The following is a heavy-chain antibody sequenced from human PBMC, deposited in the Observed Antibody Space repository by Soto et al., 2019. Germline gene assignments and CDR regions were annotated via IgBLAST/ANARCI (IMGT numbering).Heavy chain of an antibody. Sequence: EVQLLESGGGLVQPGGSLRLSCAASGFTFSSYAMSWVRQAPGKGLEWVSAISGSGGSTYYGDSVKGRFTISRANSKNTLYLQMNSLRAEDTAVYYCAKEQTLDSSSPYYFDYWGQGTLVTVSS. CDR3: AKEQTLDSSSPYYFDY. CDR2: ISGSGGST. CDR1: GFTFSSYA. J-gene: IGHJ4*02. V-gene: IGHV3-23*01. D-gene: IGHD6-6*01.